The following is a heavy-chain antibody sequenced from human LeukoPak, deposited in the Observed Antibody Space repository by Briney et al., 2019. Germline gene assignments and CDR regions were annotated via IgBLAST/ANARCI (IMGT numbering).Heavy chain of an antibody. CDR2: IYPGDSDT. D-gene: IGHD6-6*01. J-gene: IGHJ4*02. CDR1: GYSFTSYW. Sequence: GESLKISCKGSGYSFTSYWIGWVRQMPGKGLEWMGIIYPGDSDTRYGPSFQGQVTISADKSISTAYLQWSSLKASDTAMYYCVRPLEGSSSPFDYWGQGTLVTVSS. V-gene: IGHV5-51*01. CDR3: VRPLEGSSSPFDY.